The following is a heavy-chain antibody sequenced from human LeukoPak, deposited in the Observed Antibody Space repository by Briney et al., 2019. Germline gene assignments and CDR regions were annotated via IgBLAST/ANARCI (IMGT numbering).Heavy chain of an antibody. CDR1: GFTFSSYS. Sequence: GGSLRLSCAASGFTFSSYSMNWVRQAPGKGLEWVSSISSSSSYIYYADSVKGRFTISRDNAKNSLYLQMNSLRAEDTAVYYCTRVAGSSWRFDYWGQGTLVTVSS. V-gene: IGHV3-21*03. CDR3: TRVAGSSWRFDY. D-gene: IGHD6-13*01. J-gene: IGHJ4*02. CDR2: ISSSSSYI.